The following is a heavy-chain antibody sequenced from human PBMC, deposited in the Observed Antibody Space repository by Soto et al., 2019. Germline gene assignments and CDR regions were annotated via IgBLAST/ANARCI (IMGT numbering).Heavy chain of an antibody. CDR1: GFTFSSYG. V-gene: IGHV3-33*01. Sequence: QVQLVESGGGVVQPGRSLRLSCAASGFTFSSYGMHWVRQAPGKGLEWVAVIWYDGSNKYYADSVKGRFTISRDNSKNTLYLQMNSLRAEDTAVYYCARGEKSSIAFDYWGQGTLVTVSS. J-gene: IGHJ4*02. D-gene: IGHD6-6*01. CDR2: IWYDGSNK. CDR3: ARGEKSSIAFDY.